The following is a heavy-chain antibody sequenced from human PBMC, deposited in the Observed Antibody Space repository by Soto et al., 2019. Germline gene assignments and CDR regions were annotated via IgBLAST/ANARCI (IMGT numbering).Heavy chain of an antibody. CDR1: GFTFSIYA. CDR3: AMSAGYGGAFDA. V-gene: IGHV3-23*04. D-gene: IGHD5-12*01. CDR2: LTNNGDTT. J-gene: IGHJ3*01. Sequence: EKQLVESGGALAQPGGSLRLSCVGSGFTFSIYALTWVRQAPGKGLEWVSLLTNNGDTTFFGDSVKGRFSISRDNSKNTLYLQLENLRAEDTAVYYCAMSAGYGGAFDAWGPGTMVGVSS.